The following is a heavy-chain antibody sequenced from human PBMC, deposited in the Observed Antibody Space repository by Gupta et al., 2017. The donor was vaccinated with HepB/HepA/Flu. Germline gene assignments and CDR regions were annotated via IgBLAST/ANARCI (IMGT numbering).Heavy chain of an antibody. Sequence: EVQLLESGGGLVQPGGSLRLSCAASGFPFGGNAMSWVRQAPGKGLEWVSGIGTDLRTHYADSVRGRFTISRDNSKNTVYLQINSLTVEDTAVDYCVKDLHFWSAMDVWGKGTTVTVSS. CDR1: GFPFGGNA. V-gene: IGHV3-23*01. D-gene: IGHD3-3*02. CDR3: VKDLHFWSAMDV. CDR2: IGTDLRT. J-gene: IGHJ6*03.